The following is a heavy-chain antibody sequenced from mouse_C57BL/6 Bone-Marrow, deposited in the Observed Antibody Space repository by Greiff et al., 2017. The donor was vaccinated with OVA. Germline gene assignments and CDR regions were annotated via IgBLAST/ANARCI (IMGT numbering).Heavy chain of an antibody. V-gene: IGHV1-53*01. D-gene: IGHD2-4*01. CDR1: GYTFTSYW. CDR3: ARVRNYDYTGYAMDY. CDR2: INPSNGGT. J-gene: IGHJ4*01. Sequence: QVQLKQPGTELVKPGASVKLSCKASGYTFTSYWMHWVKQRPGQGLEWIGNINPSNGGTNYNEKFKSKATLTVDKSSSTAYMQLSSLTSEDSAVYYCARVRNYDYTGYAMDYWGQGTSVTVSS.